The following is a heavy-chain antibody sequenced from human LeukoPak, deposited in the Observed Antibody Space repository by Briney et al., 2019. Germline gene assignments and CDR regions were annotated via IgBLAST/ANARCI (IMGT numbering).Heavy chain of an antibody. CDR3: ARAGPTYYYGSGSDFGRFDP. Sequence: SETLSLTCTVSGGSISSYYWSCLRQRPGKGLEWLGYIYYSGSTNYNPSLKSRVTISVDTSKNQFSLKLSSVTAADTAVYYCARAGPTYYYGSGSDFGRFDPWGQGTLVTVSS. CDR1: GGSISSYY. V-gene: IGHV4-59*01. J-gene: IGHJ5*02. CDR2: IYYSGST. D-gene: IGHD3-10*01.